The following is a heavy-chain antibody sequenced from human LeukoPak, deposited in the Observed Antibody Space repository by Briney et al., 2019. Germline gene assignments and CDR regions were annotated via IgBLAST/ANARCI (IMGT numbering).Heavy chain of an antibody. V-gene: IGHV3-21*01. CDR2: ISSSSSYI. CDR3: ATLTRETDYYYYMDV. CDR1: GFTFSSYS. J-gene: IGHJ6*03. Sequence: GGSLRLSCAASGFTFSSYSMNWVRQAPGKGLEWVSSISSSSSYIYYADSVKGRFTISRDNAKNTLYLQMNSLRAEDTAVYYCATLTRETDYYYYMDVWGKGTTVTVSS. D-gene: IGHD4/OR15-4a*01.